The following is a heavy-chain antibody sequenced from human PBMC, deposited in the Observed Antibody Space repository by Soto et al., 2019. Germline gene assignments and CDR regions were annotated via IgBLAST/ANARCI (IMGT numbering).Heavy chain of an antibody. CDR1: GGSISSYY. Sequence: SETLSLTCTVSGGSISSYYWSWIRQPPGKGLEWIGYIYYSGSTNYNPSLKSRVNISVETSKKQFSLKLSSVTAADTAVYYRARDQGCEYCSRTWGFYXWGQVTRVTVSX. CDR3: ARDQGCEYCSRTWGFYX. CDR2: IYYSGST. D-gene: IGHD2-2*01. J-gene: IGHJ5*02. V-gene: IGHV4-59*01.